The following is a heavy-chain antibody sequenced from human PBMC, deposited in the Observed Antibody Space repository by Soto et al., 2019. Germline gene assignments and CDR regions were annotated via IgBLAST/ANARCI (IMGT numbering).Heavy chain of an antibody. CDR2: ISGSGGST. V-gene: IGHV3-23*01. CDR3: AKDYDFWSGPLDHMDV. CDR1: GFTFSSYA. Sequence: PGGSLRLSCAASGFTFSSYAMSWVRQAPGKGLEWVSAISGSGGSTYYADSVKGRFTISRDNSKNTLYLQMNSLRAEDTAVYYCAKDYDFWSGPLDHMDVWGKGTTVTVSS. D-gene: IGHD3-3*01. J-gene: IGHJ6*03.